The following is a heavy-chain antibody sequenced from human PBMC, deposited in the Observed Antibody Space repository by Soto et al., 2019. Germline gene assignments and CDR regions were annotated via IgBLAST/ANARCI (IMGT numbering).Heavy chain of an antibody. J-gene: IGHJ5*02. CDR2: ISYDGANY. Sequence: PGGSLRLSCAASGFTFSTYAMHWVRQAPGMGLEWVATISYDGANYYYADSVEGRFTISKDTSKNTVFLQMNSLRAEDTAVYYCSHWGFSWGLGTLVTVSS. CDR3: SHWGFS. CDR1: GFTFSTYA. V-gene: IGHV3-30*03. D-gene: IGHD7-27*01.